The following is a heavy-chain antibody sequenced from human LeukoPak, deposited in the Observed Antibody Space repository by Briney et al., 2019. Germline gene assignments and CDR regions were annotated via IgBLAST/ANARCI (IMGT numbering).Heavy chain of an antibody. CDR1: GFSFSTYW. V-gene: IGHV3-74*03. CDR2: INSDGSST. J-gene: IGHJ4*02. Sequence: PGGSLRLSCAASGFSFSTYWIHWVRQVPGKGLVWVSRINSDGSSTAYADSVKGRFTISRDNAKNTLFLQMNSLRAEDTAVYYCARPRGGGSSESYFDYWGQGTLVTVSS. CDR3: ARPRGGGSSESYFDY. D-gene: IGHD2-15*01.